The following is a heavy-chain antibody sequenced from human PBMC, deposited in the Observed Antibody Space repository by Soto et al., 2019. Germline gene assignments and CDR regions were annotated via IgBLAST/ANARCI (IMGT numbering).Heavy chain of an antibody. D-gene: IGHD4-17*01. J-gene: IGHJ2*01. V-gene: IGHV1-69*02. CDR2: IIPILGIA. CDR1: GGTFSSYT. Sequence: SVKVSCKASGGTFSSYTISWVRQAPGQGLEWMGRIIPILGIANYAQKFQGRVTITADKSTSTAYMELSSLRSEDTAVYYCARPTTMVTEYFELWGRGTLVTVSS. CDR3: ARPTTMVTEYFEL.